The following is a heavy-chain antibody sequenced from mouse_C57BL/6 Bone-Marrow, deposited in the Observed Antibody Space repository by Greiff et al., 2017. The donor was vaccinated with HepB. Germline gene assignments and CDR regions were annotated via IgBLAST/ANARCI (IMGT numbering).Heavy chain of an antibody. CDR2: FYPGSGSI. V-gene: IGHV1-62-2*01. J-gene: IGHJ2*01. CDR3: ARHERDLLWDPLYFDY. D-gene: IGHD2-1*01. CDR1: GYTFTEYT. Sequence: QVQLKQSGAELVKPGASVKLSCKASGYTFTEYTIHWVKQRSGQGLEWIGWFYPGSGSIKYNEKFKDKATLTADKSSSTVYMELSRLTSEDSAVYFCARHERDLLWDPLYFDYWGQGTTLTVSS.